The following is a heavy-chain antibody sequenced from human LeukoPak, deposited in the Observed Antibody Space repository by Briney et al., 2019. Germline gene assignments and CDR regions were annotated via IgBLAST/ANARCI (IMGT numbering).Heavy chain of an antibody. CDR1: GYSISSGYY. Sequence: SETLSLTCTVSGYSISSGYYWGWIRQPPGKGLEWIGSIYHSGSTYYNPSLKSRVTISVDTSKNQFSLKLSSVTAADTAVYYCARVAPQTYYDFWSGYPYLNWFGPWGQGTLVTVSS. D-gene: IGHD3-3*01. V-gene: IGHV4-38-2*02. J-gene: IGHJ5*02. CDR2: IYHSGST. CDR3: ARVAPQTYYDFWSGYPYLNWFGP.